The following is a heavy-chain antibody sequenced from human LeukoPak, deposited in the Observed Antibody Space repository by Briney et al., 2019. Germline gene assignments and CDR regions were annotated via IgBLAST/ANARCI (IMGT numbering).Heavy chain of an antibody. CDR1: GFTFSSYE. CDR3: ASYPDWFDP. J-gene: IGHJ5*02. CDR2: ISSSGSTI. Sequence: GGSLRLSCAASGFTFSSYEMNWVRQAPGRGLEWVSYISSSGSTIYYADSVKGRFTISRDNAKNSLSLQMNSLRAEDTAVYYCASYPDWFDPWGQGTLVTVSS. V-gene: IGHV3-48*03.